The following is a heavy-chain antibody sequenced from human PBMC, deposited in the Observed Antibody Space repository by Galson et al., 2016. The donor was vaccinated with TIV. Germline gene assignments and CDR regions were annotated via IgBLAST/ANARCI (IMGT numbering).Heavy chain of an antibody. J-gene: IGHJ4*02. CDR3: ARDTPSLLAAATMDY. CDR1: GYIFNNFD. CDR2: ISVYNGNT. Sequence: SVKVSCKASGYIFNNFDVSWVRQAPGQGLEWMAWISVYNGNTNYAQSLQGRVTLTTDTSTSTAYMELRSLRSDDTAVYYCARDTPSLLAAATMDYWGQGTLVTVSS. V-gene: IGHV1-18*01. D-gene: IGHD6-25*01.